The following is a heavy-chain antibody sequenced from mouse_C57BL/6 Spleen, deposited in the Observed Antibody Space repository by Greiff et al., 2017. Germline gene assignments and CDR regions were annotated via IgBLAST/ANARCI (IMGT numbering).Heavy chain of an antibody. J-gene: IGHJ2*01. V-gene: IGHV1-15*01. D-gene: IGHD4-1*01. Sequence: VKLLESGAELVRPGASVTLSCKASGYTFTDYEMHWVKQTPVHGLEWIGAIDPETGGTAYNQKFKGKAILTADKSSSTAYMELRSLTSEDSAVYYCTQTGPFDYWGQGTTLTVSS. CDR1: GYTFTDYE. CDR2: IDPETGGT. CDR3: TQTGPFDY.